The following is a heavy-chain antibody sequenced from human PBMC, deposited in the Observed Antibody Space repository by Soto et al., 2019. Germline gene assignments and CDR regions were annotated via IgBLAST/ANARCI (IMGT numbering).Heavy chain of an antibody. CDR2: ISGSGDST. CDR1: GLTFNSFA. Sequence: GGSLRLSCAASGLTFNSFAMAWVRQAPGRGLESVSSISGSGDSTNYADSVKGRFTISRDNSDNTVYLQMDSLRSEDTAVYYCARGSFGQKIAVAGIDAFDIWGQGTMVTVSS. J-gene: IGHJ3*02. CDR3: ARGSFGQKIAVAGIDAFDI. D-gene: IGHD6-19*01. V-gene: IGHV3-23*01.